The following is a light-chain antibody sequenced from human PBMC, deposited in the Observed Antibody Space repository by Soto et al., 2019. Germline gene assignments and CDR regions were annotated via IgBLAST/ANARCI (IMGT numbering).Light chain of an antibody. Sequence: QSALTQPASVSGSPGQSITISCTGTSSDVGSYNLVSWYQQYPGKAPKLMIYAVSKRPSGVSNRFSGSKSGNTASLTISGLQAEDEADYYCCSYAGSSTFEVFGGGTQLTVL. CDR2: AVS. V-gene: IGLV2-23*02. CDR1: SSDVGSYNL. J-gene: IGLJ3*02. CDR3: CSYAGSSTFEV.